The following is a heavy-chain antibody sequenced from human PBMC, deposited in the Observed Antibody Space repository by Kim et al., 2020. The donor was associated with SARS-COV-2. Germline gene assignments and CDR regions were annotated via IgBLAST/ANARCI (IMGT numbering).Heavy chain of an antibody. D-gene: IGHD3-3*01. J-gene: IGHJ4*02. CDR2: INAGNRKT. Sequence: ASVKVSCKASGYTFIKYSIHWLRQAPGQRLEWMGCINAGNRKTRYSQNFQVRVTINRDTSASTAHMELRSLRFEDTAVYYCARTYGSSWNYFDSWGQGTLVTVSS. CDR3: ARTYGSSWNYFDS. V-gene: IGHV1-3*01. CDR1: GYTFIKYS.